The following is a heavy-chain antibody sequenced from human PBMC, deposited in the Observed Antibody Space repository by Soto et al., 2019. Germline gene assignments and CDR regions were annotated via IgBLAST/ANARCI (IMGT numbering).Heavy chain of an antibody. D-gene: IGHD1-7*01. CDR3: ARDVARLELRRYYYGMDV. Sequence: ASVKVSCKASGYTFAGYYMHWVRQAPGQGLEWMGWINPNSGGTNYAQKFQGWVTMTRDTSISTAYMELSRLRSDDTAVYYCARDVARLELRRYYYGMDVWGQGTTVTVSS. CDR1: GYTFAGYY. J-gene: IGHJ6*02. CDR2: INPNSGGT. V-gene: IGHV1-2*04.